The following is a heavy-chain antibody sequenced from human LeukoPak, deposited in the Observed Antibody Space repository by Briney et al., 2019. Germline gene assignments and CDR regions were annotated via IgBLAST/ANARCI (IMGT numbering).Heavy chain of an antibody. CDR3: AKDSHPGSGSYYKGNFDY. D-gene: IGHD3-10*01. V-gene: IGHV3-23*03. J-gene: IGHJ4*02. CDR1: GFTFSDYA. CDR2: IYSGGST. Sequence: GGSLRLSCAASGFTFSDYAMSWVRQAPGKGLEWVSVIYSGGSTYYADSVKGRFTISRDNSKNTLYLQMNSLRAEDTALYYCAKDSHPGSGSYYKGNFDYWGQGTLVTVSS.